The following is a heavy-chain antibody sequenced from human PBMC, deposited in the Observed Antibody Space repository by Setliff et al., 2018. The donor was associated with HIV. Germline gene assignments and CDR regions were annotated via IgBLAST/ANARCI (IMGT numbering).Heavy chain of an antibody. D-gene: IGHD3-10*01. CDR1: GGSFTSRSYY. CDR2: IFYSGIT. V-gene: IGHV4-39*07. J-gene: IGHJ4*02. CDR3: ARLYGSGHYFAFDF. Sequence: SETLSLTCTVSGGSFTSRSYYWGWIRQPPGKGLEWIGSIFYSGITYYNPSLKSRVTISVDTSKNQFSLKLSSVTAADTAIYYCARLYGSGHYFAFDFWGQGALVTVSS.